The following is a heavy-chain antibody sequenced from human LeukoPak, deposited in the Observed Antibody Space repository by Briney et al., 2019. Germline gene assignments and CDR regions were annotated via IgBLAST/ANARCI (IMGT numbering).Heavy chain of an antibody. CDR3: ARGRITMFMESDY. J-gene: IGHJ4*02. CDR2: ISAYSGNT. V-gene: IGHV1-18*01. D-gene: IGHD3-3*01. Sequence: GASVKVSCKASGYTFTSYGISWVRQAPAQGLEWMGWISAYSGNTNYVQKLQGRGTMTTNTYTSTAYMELSSLRSDHTAIYYCARGRITMFMESDYWGQETLVTVSS. CDR1: GYTFTSYG.